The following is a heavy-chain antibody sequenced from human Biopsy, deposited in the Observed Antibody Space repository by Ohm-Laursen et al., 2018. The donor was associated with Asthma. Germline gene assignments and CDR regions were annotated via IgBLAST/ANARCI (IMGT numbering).Heavy chain of an antibody. J-gene: IGHJ5*02. V-gene: IGHV1-2*06. Sequence: ASVKVSCKASGYIFADNYMYWVRQAPGQGLEWMGRINPNSGDTKYAQRFQGRVTVTRDRSISTAYMELSRLRSDDTAVYYCARDRGYCSGGTCPSWFDPWGQGTLVIVSS. D-gene: IGHD2-15*01. CDR2: INPNSGDT. CDR1: GYIFADNY. CDR3: ARDRGYCSGGTCPSWFDP.